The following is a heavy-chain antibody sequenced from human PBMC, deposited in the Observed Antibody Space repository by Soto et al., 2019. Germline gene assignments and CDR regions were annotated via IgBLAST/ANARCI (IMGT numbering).Heavy chain of an antibody. V-gene: IGHV3-23*01. CDR2: ISAEGGLI. CDR3: AKRQGTGAAAKHFDF. CDR1: GFTFSKHA. D-gene: IGHD6-13*01. J-gene: IGHJ4*02. Sequence: LVGSLRPSCAHSGFTFSKHAMSWVREAPGKGLEWVSGISAEGGLIYYADSVKGRFNMSRDNSKNTLYLQMSSLRAEDTAVYFCAKRQGTGAAAKHFDFWGQGTLVT.